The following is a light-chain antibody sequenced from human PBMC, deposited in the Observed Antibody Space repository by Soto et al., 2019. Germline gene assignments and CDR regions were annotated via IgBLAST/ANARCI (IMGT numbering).Light chain of an antibody. Sequence: EIVLTQSPATLSLSPGERAILSCRASQGVNNYLAWYQKKPGQAPRLVIYDVSNRATGVPARFSGSGSGTDFALTISRLEPEDFAVYYCLQRSDWPLTFGGGTKVEV. CDR1: QGVNNY. V-gene: IGKV3-11*01. J-gene: IGKJ4*01. CDR3: LQRSDWPLT. CDR2: DVS.